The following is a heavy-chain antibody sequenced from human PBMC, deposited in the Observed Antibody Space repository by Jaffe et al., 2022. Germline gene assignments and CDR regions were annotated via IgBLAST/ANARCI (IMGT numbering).Heavy chain of an antibody. V-gene: IGHV3-30*02. CDR3: VKEVRYLAGFDV. CDR1: GFTFSSYG. CDR2: IWADGSRR. J-gene: IGHJ3*01. D-gene: IGHD3-10*01. Sequence: QDHLEESGGGVVQSGGSLRLSCAASGFTFSSYGMHWVRQGPGKGLEWVALIWADGSRRDYADSVRGRFTISRDNSKDTLYLQLNSLRPEDTGIYYCVKEVRYLAGFDVWGQGTMVSVSS.